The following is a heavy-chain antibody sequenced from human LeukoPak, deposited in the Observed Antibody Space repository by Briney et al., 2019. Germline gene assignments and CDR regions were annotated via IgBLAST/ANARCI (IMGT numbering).Heavy chain of an antibody. V-gene: IGHV4-34*01. J-gene: IGHJ4*02. CDR3: ARPTDYYGSGSHQYYFDY. D-gene: IGHD3-10*01. CDR2: INHSGST. CDR1: GGSFSGYY. Sequence: SETLSLTCAVYGGSFSGYYWSWIRQPPGKGLEWIGEINHSGSTNYNPSLKSRVTISVDTSKNQFSLKLSSVTAADTAVYYCARPTDYYGSGSHQYYFDYWGQGTLVTVSS.